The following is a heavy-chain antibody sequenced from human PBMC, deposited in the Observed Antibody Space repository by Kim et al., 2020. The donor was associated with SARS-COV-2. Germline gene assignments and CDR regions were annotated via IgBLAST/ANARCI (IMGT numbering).Heavy chain of an antibody. D-gene: IGHD3-10*01. CDR2: ISTYNGNT. Sequence: ASVKVSCKASGYTFTSYGISWVRQAPGQGLEWMGWISTYNGNTNYAQKLQGRVTMTRDTSTSTAYMELRSLRSDDTAVYYCATSGEVWKELMRYGSGSYIDYWGQGTLVTVSS. CDR3: ATSGEVWKELMRYGSGSYIDY. CDR1: GYTFTSYG. J-gene: IGHJ4*02. V-gene: IGHV1-18*01.